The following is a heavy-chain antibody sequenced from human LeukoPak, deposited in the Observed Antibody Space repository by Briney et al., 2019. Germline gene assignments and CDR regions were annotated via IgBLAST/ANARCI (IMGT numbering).Heavy chain of an antibody. CDR1: GFTFSSYG. CDR2: ISGSGGNT. J-gene: IGHJ5*02. D-gene: IGHD2-15*01. Sequence: PGGTLRLSCAASGFTFSSYGMSWVRQAPGKGLEWVSAISGSGGNTYYADSVKGRFTISGDNSKNTLYLQMNSLRAEDTAVYYCAKGFVVVVSATQSSWFDPWGQGTLVTVSS. V-gene: IGHV3-23*01. CDR3: AKGFVVVVSATQSSWFDP.